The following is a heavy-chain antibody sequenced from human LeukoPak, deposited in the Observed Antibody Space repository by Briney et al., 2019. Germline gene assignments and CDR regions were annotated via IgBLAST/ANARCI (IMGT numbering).Heavy chain of an antibody. J-gene: IGHJ3*02. CDR3: ARDLKLYRYYDSSGAGAFDI. CDR2: IKTYNGNT. D-gene: IGHD3-22*01. CDR1: GYTFSSYG. Sequence: ASVKVSCRASGYTFSSYGFSWVRQAPGQGLEWMGWIKTYNGNTNYAQKLQDRVSMTTDTSTSTAYMELRSLRSDDTAVYYCARDLKLYRYYDSSGAGAFDIWGQGTVLTVSS. V-gene: IGHV1-18*01.